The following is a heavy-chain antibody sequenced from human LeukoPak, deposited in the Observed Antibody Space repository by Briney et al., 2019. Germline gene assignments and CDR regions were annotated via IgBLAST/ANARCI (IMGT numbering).Heavy chain of an antibody. D-gene: IGHD2-2*01. J-gene: IGHJ4*02. V-gene: IGHV3-23*01. CDR1: GFTFSSYA. CDR3: AKSTYCSSTSCLYFDY. Sequence: PGGSLRLSCAASGFTFSSYAMSGVRQAPGKGLEWVSAISGSGGSTYYADSVKGRFTISRDNPKNTLYLKMNSLRAEDTALYYCAKSTYCSSTSCLYFDYWGQGTLVTVSS. CDR2: ISGSGGST.